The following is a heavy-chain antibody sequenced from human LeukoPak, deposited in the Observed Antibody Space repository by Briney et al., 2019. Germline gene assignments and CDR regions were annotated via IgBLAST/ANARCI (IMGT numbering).Heavy chain of an antibody. J-gene: IGHJ4*02. CDR3: ATGPLEWELTDY. Sequence: GASVKVSCKVSGYTLTELSMHWVRQAPGKGLEWMGGFDPEDGETIYAQKFQGRVTMTVDTSTDTAYMELSSLRSEDTAVYYCATGPLEWELTDYWGQGTLVTVSS. CDR1: GYTLTELS. V-gene: IGHV1-24*01. D-gene: IGHD1-26*01. CDR2: FDPEDGET.